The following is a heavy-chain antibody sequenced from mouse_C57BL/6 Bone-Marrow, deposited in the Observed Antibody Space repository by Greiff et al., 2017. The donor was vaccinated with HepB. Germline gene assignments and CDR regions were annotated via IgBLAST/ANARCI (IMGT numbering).Heavy chain of an antibody. J-gene: IGHJ3*01. D-gene: IGHD2-4*01. CDR3: ARYIDYDVPFAY. V-gene: IGHV1-55*01. CDR2: IYPGSGST. CDR1: GYTFTSYW. Sequence: QVQLQQPGAELVKPGASVKMSCKASGYTFTSYWITWVKQRPGQGLEWIGDIYPGSGSTNYNEKFKSKATLTVDTSSSTAYMQLSSLTSEDSAVYYCARYIDYDVPFAYWGQGTLVTVSA.